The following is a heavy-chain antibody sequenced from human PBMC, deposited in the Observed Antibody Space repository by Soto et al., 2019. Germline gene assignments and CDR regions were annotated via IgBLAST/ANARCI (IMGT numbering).Heavy chain of an antibody. CDR2: IYWNDDK. Sequence: QITLKESGPTLVKPTQTLTLTCSFSGFSLSTIGVGVGWIRQPPGKALEWLALIYWNDDKRYSPSLENRLTITKDTSKDHVVLTMTNMDPLDTATYYCVHGEEPHYYRCVDVWGQGTTVTVSS. J-gene: IGHJ6*02. CDR1: GFSLSTIGVG. V-gene: IGHV2-5*01. D-gene: IGHD1-26*01. CDR3: VHGEEPHYYRCVDV.